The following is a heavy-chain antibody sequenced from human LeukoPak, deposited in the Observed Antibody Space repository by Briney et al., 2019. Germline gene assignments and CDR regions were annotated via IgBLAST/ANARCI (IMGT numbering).Heavy chain of an antibody. V-gene: IGHV3-33*01. J-gene: IGHJ4*02. CDR3: ARDLQVAAAGNFDY. Sequence: PGRSLRLSCAASGFTFSSYGMHWVRQAPGKGLEWVAVIWYGGSNKYYADSVKGRFTISRDNSKNTLYLQMNSLRAEDTAVYYCARDLQVAAAGNFDYWGQGTLVTVSS. CDR1: GFTFSSYG. D-gene: IGHD6-13*01. CDR2: IWYGGSNK.